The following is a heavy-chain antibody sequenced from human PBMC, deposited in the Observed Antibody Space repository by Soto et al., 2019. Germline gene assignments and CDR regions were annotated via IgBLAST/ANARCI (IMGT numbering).Heavy chain of an antibody. Sequence: GGSLRLSCAASGFTFSSYAMSWVRQAPGKGLEWVSAISGSGGSTYYADSVKGRFTISGDNSKNTLYLQMNSLRAEDTAVYYCAKVTRYSYGYTINFDYWGQGTLVTVS. D-gene: IGHD5-18*01. CDR2: ISGSGGST. CDR3: AKVTRYSYGYTINFDY. CDR1: GFTFSSYA. J-gene: IGHJ4*02. V-gene: IGHV3-23*01.